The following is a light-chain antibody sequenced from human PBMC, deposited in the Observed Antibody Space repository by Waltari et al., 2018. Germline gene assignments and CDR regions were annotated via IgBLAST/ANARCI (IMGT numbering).Light chain of an antibody. CDR3: MQTLRLPSFS. Sequence: VVTQAPLSMSVTPGQPASMSCKSSESLLRSDGKTDLYWYLHKPGQPPRLLIYEASKRFAGVPDRFSGSGSGTDFTLRISRVEAEDVGVYYCMQTLRLPSFSFGGGTKVEIK. CDR1: ESLLRSDGKTD. V-gene: IGKV2D-29*01. J-gene: IGKJ4*01. CDR2: EAS.